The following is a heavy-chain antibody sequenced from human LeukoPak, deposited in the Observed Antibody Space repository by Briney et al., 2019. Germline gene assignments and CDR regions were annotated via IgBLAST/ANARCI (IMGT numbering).Heavy chain of an antibody. V-gene: IGHV5-51*01. CDR3: TRLGAVARGIDY. CDR2: IYPADSDA. Sequence: GESLKISCMASGYTFKVYWIAWVRQMPGNGLEWMGSIYPADSDARYSPSFQGQVTISADKSIGTAYLQWNTLKASDTAMYYCTRLGAVARGIDYWGQGTLVTVSS. D-gene: IGHD1-26*01. CDR1: GYTFKVYW. J-gene: IGHJ4*02.